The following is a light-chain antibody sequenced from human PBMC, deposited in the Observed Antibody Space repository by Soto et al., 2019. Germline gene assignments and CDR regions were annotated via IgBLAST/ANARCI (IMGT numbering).Light chain of an antibody. CDR3: QHYGSSLGYT. CDR2: GAS. J-gene: IGKJ2*01. Sequence: EIVLTQSPGTLSLSPGERATLSCRASQSVSSRYVAWYQQKPGQAPRLLIYGASSRATGIPDRFSGSGSRTDFTLIISRLEPEDFAVYYCQHYGSSLGYTFGRGTNLEIK. CDR1: QSVSSRY. V-gene: IGKV3-20*01.